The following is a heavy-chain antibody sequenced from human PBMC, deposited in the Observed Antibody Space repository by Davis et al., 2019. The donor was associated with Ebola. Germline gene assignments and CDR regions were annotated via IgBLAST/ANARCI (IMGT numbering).Heavy chain of an antibody. CDR2: INAGNGNT. V-gene: IGHV1-3*01. J-gene: IGHJ5*02. D-gene: IGHD2-2*01. CDR1: GYTFTSYA. Sequence: ASVKVSCKASGYTFTSYAMHWVRQAPGQRLEWMGWINAGNGNTKYSQKFQGRVTITADESTSTAYMELSSLRSEDTAVDYCARGLTSEYCSSTSCYDRFDPWGQGTLVTVSS. CDR3: ARGLTSEYCSSTSCYDRFDP.